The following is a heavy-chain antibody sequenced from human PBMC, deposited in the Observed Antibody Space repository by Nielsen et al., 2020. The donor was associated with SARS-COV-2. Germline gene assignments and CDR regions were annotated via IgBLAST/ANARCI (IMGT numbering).Heavy chain of an antibody. CDR3: ATVFPVIPELERLVSGSGWFDP. Sequence: SVTVSCQVSGYTLTELSMHWVRPAPGNGLEGMGGFDPEDGETIYAQKFQGRVTMTEDTSTDTAYMELSSLRSEDTAVYYCATVFPVIPELERLVSGSGWFDPWGQGTLVTVSS. J-gene: IGHJ5*02. CDR2: FDPEDGET. D-gene: IGHD1-1*01. CDR1: GYTLTELS. V-gene: IGHV1-24*01.